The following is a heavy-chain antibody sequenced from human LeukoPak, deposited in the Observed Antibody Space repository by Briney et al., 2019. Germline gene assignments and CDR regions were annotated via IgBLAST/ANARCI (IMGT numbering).Heavy chain of an antibody. CDR1: GGSISSYY. Sequence: SETLSLTCTVSGGSISSYYWTWIRQPPGKGLEWIGQIYSSGSSTYNPSLNSRVTMSVDTSKNQFSLSLNSVTAADTALYFCSTQTSSTGWSFDYWGQGALVAVSS. V-gene: IGHV4-59*08. CDR3: STQTSSTGWSFDY. CDR2: IYSSGSS. D-gene: IGHD6-19*01. J-gene: IGHJ4*02.